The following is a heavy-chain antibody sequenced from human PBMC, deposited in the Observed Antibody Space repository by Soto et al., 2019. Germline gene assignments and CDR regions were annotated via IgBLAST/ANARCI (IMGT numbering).Heavy chain of an antibody. CDR1: GYTFTSYA. J-gene: IGHJ1*01. V-gene: IGHV1-3*01. CDR2: INAGNGNT. D-gene: IGHD2-15*01. Sequence: ASVKVSCKASGYTFTSYAMHWVRQAPGQRLEWMGWINAGNGNTKYSQKFQGRVTITRDTSASTAYMELSSLRSEDTAVYYCARATCSGGSCWYYFQHWGQGTLVTVSS. CDR3: ARATCSGGSCWYYFQH.